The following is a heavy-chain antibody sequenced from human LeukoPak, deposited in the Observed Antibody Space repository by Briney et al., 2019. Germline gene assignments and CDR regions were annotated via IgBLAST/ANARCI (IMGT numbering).Heavy chain of an antibody. Sequence: SETLSLTCTVSGGSISSYYWSWIRQLPGKGLEWIGYIYYSGSTNYNPSLKSRVTISVDTSKNQFSLKLSSVTAADTAVYYCARAEDTAMASIDYWGQGTLVTVSS. D-gene: IGHD5-18*01. CDR3: ARAEDTAMASIDY. CDR1: GGSISSYY. V-gene: IGHV4-59*01. CDR2: IYYSGST. J-gene: IGHJ4*02.